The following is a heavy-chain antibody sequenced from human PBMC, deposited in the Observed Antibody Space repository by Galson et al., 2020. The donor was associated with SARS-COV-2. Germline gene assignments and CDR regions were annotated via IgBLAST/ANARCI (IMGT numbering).Heavy chain of an antibody. CDR1: GGSFSGYY. J-gene: IGHJ3*02. CDR3: ARGAVDNEAFDI. Sequence: SETLSLTCAVYGGSFSGYYWSWIRQPPGKGLEWIGEINHSGSTNYNPSLKSRVTISVDTPKNQFSLKLSSVTAADTAVYYCARGAVDNEAFDIWGQGTMVTVSS. D-gene: IGHD5-12*01. V-gene: IGHV4-34*01. CDR2: INHSGST.